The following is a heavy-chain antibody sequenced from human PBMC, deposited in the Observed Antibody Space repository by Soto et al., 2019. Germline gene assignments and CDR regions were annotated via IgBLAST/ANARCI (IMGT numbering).Heavy chain of an antibody. CDR1: GYSFTNYW. D-gene: IGHD3-22*01. V-gene: IGHV5-51*01. CDR2: IFPGDSDT. CDR3: ARQILYYYDTTGQKYYYYGMDV. Sequence: GESLKISCKGSGYSFTNYWIGWVRQMPGKGLEWMGIIFPGDSDTRYSPSFQGQVTISADKSISTAYLQWSSLKASDTAMYYCARQILYYYDTTGQKYYYYGMDVWGQGTTVTVSS. J-gene: IGHJ6*02.